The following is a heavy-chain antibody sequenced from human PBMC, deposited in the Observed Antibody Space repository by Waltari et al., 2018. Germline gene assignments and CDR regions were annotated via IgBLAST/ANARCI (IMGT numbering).Heavy chain of an antibody. V-gene: IGHV4-38-2*02. D-gene: IGHD5-12*01. J-gene: IGHJ4*02. CDR2: IYHSGST. CDR1: GYSISSGYY. CDR3: ARDNDGYNSGFDY. Sequence: QVQLQESGPGLVKPSETLSLTCAVSGYSISSGYYWGWIRQPPGKGLEWIGSIYHSGSTYYNPSLKSRVTISVDTSKNQFSLKLSAVTAADTAVYYCARDNDGYNSGFDYWGQGTLVTVSS.